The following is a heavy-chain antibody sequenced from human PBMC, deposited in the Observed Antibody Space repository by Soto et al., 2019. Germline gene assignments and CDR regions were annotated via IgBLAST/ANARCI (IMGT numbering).Heavy chain of an antibody. CDR2: IYYSGST. V-gene: IGHV4-59*01. CDR1: GGSISSYY. J-gene: IGHJ5*02. Sequence: SETLSLTCTVSGGSISSYYWSWIRQPPGKGLEWIGYIYYSGSTNYNPSLKSRVTISVDTSKNQFSLKLSSVTAADTAVYYCARLLRRDEPPFDPWGQGTLVTVSS. CDR3: ARLLRRDEPPFDP.